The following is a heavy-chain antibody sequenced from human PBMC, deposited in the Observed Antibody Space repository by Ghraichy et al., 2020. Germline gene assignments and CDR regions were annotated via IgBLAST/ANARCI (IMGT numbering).Heavy chain of an antibody. CDR1: GGSISSGGYY. CDR3: AREPNIVVVVAANLFGFDP. J-gene: IGHJ5*02. D-gene: IGHD2-15*01. Sequence: SETLSLTCTVSGGSISSGGYYWSWIRQHPGKGLEWIGYIYYSGSTYYNPSLKSRVTISVDTSKNQFSLKLSSVTAADTAVYYCAREPNIVVVVAANLFGFDPWGQGTLVTVSS. V-gene: IGHV4-31*03. CDR2: IYYSGST.